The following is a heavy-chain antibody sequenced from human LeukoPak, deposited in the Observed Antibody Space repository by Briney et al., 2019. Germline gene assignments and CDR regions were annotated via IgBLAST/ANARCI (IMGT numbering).Heavy chain of an antibody. CDR3: AKDASGYDLGQVDY. D-gene: IGHD5-12*01. CDR1: EFTFSSYG. J-gene: IGHJ4*02. Sequence: PGGSLRLSCAASEFTFSSYGMSWVRQAPGKGLEWVSAISGSGGSTYYADSVKGRFTISRDNSKNTLYLQMNSLRAEDTAVYYCAKDASGYDLGQVDYWGQGTLVTVSS. CDR2: ISGSGGST. V-gene: IGHV3-23*01.